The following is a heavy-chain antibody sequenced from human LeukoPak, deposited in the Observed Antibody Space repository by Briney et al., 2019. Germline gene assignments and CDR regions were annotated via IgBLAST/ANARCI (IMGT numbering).Heavy chain of an antibody. CDR1: GFTFSTYW. D-gene: IGHD1-26*01. J-gene: IGHJ6*03. V-gene: IGHV3-74*01. Sequence: PGGSLRLSCAASGFTFSTYWMHWVRQAPGKGLVWVSRISSDGGDTLYADSVKGRFTTSRDNINDTMYLQMDSLRGEDTAVYYCAREWELRGAYYMDVWGKGTTVTVSS. CDR2: ISSDGGDT. CDR3: AREWELRGAYYMDV.